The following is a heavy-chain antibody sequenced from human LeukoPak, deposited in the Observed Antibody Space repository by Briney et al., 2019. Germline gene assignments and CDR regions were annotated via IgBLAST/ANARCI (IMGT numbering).Heavy chain of an antibody. Sequence: ASVKVSCKASGYTFIDYYVNWVRQAPGQGLEWMGWINPKRGGTNYAQNFQGRVTMTRDTSISTVYMELSRLRSDDTAVYYCARVSSHFTDYMDVWGKGTTVTVSS. CDR1: GYTFIDYY. J-gene: IGHJ6*03. D-gene: IGHD3-3*02. V-gene: IGHV1-2*02. CDR3: ARVSSHFTDYMDV. CDR2: INPKRGGT.